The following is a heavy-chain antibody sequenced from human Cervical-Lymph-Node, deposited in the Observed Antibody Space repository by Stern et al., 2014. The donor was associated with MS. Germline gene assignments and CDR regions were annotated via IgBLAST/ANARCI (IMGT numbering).Heavy chain of an antibody. J-gene: IGHJ6*02. CDR2: IDWDDDK. V-gene: IGHV2-70*01. CDR3: ARALIAAAGVSGMDV. Sequence: QITLKESGPALVKPTQTLTLTCTFSGFSLSTSGMCVSWIRQPPGKALEWLALIDWDDDKYYSTSLKTRLTISKDTSKNQVVLTMTNMDPVDTATYYCARALIAAAGVSGMDVWGQGTTVTVSS. CDR1: GFSLSTSGMC. D-gene: IGHD6-13*01.